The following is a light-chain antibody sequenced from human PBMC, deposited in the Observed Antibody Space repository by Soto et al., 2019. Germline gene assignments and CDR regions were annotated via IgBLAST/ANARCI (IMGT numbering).Light chain of an antibody. V-gene: IGLV1-40*01. J-gene: IGLJ1*01. CDR3: QSFDSSPSGSLYV. Sequence: QSVLTQPPSVSGAPGQRVTISCTGSRSNIGAGYDVLWYQQLPGTAPKLLIYANTNRPSGVPDRFSGSKSGTSASLVIAGLQAEDEADYYCQSFDSSPSGSLYVFGPGTKVTVL. CDR1: RSNIGAGYD. CDR2: ANT.